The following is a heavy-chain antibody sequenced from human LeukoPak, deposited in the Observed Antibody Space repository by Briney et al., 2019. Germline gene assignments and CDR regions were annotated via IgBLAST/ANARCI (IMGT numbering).Heavy chain of an antibody. J-gene: IGHJ4*02. CDR2: ISSSSSSGSYK. V-gene: IGHV3-21*01. D-gene: IGHD4-11*01. CDR1: GFTFSTYN. CDR3: ARSGGLQKFDY. Sequence: GGSLRLSCVGSGFTFSTYNMHWVRQAPGKGLEWVSTISSSSSSGSYKYYADSVKGRFTISRDNAKNSLYLQMNSLRAEDTAVYYCARSGGLQKFDYWGQGTLVTVSS.